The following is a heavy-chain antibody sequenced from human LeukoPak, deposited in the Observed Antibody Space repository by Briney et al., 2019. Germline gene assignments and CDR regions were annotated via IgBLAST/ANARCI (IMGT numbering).Heavy chain of an antibody. CDR2: ISATGIST. Sequence: GGSLRLSCAAPGFTFSSCAMTWVRQAPGKGLEWVSGISATGISTYYADSVKGRFTISRDNSKNTLYLQMNSLRAEDTAVYYCARKSGLGFDYWGQGTLVTVSS. V-gene: IGHV3-23*01. CDR3: ARKSGLGFDY. CDR1: GFTFSSCA. D-gene: IGHD6-19*01. J-gene: IGHJ4*02.